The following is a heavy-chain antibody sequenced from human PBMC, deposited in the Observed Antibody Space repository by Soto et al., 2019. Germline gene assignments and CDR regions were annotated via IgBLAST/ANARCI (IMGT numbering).Heavy chain of an antibody. V-gene: IGHV1-69*06. CDR2: IIPIFGTA. CDR1: GGTFSSYA. J-gene: IGHJ5*02. D-gene: IGHD2-8*01. Sequence: SVKVSCKASGGTFSSYAISWVRQAPGQGLEWMGGIIPIFGTANYAQKFQGRVTITADKSTSTAYMELSSLRSEDTAVYYCARVPSPRYCTNGVSFLVQWFDPWGQGTRVTVSS. CDR3: ARVPSPRYCTNGVSFLVQWFDP.